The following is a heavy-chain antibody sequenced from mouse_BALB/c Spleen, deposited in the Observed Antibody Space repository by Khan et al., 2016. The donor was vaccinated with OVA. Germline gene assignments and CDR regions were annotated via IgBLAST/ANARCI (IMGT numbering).Heavy chain of an antibody. CDR2: IDPFNGGT. D-gene: IGHD2-2*01. J-gene: IGHJ3*01. V-gene: IGHV1S135*01. CDR1: GYSFTTYY. CDR3: TRHGYVAWFTY. Sequence: VQLKQSGPELMKPGASVKISCKASGYSFTTYYIHWVMQSHGKSLEWIGYIDPFNGGTTYNQKFKDKATLTVDKSSSTAYIHLSNLTSEDSAVYYCTRHGYVAWFTYWGQGTLVTVSA.